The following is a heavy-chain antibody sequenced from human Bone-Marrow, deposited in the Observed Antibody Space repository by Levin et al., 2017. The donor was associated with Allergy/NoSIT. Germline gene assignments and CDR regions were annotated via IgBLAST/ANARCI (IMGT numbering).Heavy chain of an antibody. CDR3: ARVLTYYYGSGSYSVAFDI. CDR2: ISAYNGNT. Sequence: ASVKVSCKASGYTFTSYGISWVRQAPGQGLEWMGWISAYNGNTNYAQKLQGRVTMTTDTSTSTAYMELRSLRSDDTAVYYCARVLTYYYGSGSYSVAFDIWGQGTMVTVSS. CDR1: GYTFTSYG. J-gene: IGHJ3*02. V-gene: IGHV1-18*01. D-gene: IGHD3-10*01.